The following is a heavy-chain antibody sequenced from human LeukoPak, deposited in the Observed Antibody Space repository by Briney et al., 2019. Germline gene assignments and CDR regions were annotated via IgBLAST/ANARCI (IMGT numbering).Heavy chain of an antibody. Sequence: HPGGSLRLSCAASGFNFSSYGMHWVRQAPGKGLEWVSFIRYDETNRYYADPVKGRFTISRDNSKSTLYLQMNSLRAEDTAFYYCAKGGTGEVTNFDYWGQGTLVTVSS. CDR1: GFNFSSYG. D-gene: IGHD3-16*01. J-gene: IGHJ4*02. CDR3: AKGGTGEVTNFDY. V-gene: IGHV3-30*02. CDR2: IRYDETNR.